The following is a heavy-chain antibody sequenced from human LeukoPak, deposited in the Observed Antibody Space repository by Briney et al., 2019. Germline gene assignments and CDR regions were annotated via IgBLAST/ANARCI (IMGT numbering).Heavy chain of an antibody. CDR2: ISSNGGST. D-gene: IGHD3-3*01. Sequence: GGSLRLSCAASGFTFSSYSMNWVRQAPGKGLEYVSAISSNGGSTYYANSVKGRFTISRDNSKNTLYLQMGSLRAEDMAVYYCARVRVIFGVVTHAFDIWGQGTMVTVSS. CDR3: ARVRVIFGVVTHAFDI. J-gene: IGHJ3*02. CDR1: GFTFSSYS. V-gene: IGHV3-64*01.